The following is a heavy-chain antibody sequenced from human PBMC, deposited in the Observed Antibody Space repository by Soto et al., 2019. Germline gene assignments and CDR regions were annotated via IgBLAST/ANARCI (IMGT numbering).Heavy chain of an antibody. D-gene: IGHD5-18*01. CDR2: IIPIFGAA. CDR3: ARGGRTGYTFGKIDY. CDR1: GGTFSNYA. V-gene: IGHV1-69*01. J-gene: IGHJ4*01. Sequence: QVQLVQSGAEVKKPGSSVKVSCKASGGTFSNYAISWVRQAPGQGLECMGGIIPIFGAATYAQKFQGRVTIPADESASPVYMELSSLSSEDTAIYYCARGGRTGYTFGKIDYWGHGTGVTVSS.